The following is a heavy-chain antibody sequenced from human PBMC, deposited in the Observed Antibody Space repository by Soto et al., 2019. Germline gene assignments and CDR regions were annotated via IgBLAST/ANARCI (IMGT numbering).Heavy chain of an antibody. CDR2: IYWDDDE. V-gene: IGHV2-5*02. CDR3: AHSRNLITEDAQVGDFDY. J-gene: IGHJ4*02. CDR1: VFSLTTDGEG. D-gene: IGHD1-26*01. Sequence: QITLKESGPTLVKSTQTLTLTCTFSVFSLTTDGEGVGWVRQSPGEALEWLALIYWDDDERYSPSLKTKLTITKDISRNQVVLVTTSMEPVDTGTYFCAHSRNLITEDAQVGDFDYWGQGT.